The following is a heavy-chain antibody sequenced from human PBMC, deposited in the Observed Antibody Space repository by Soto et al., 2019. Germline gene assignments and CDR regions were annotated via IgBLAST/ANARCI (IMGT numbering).Heavy chain of an antibody. D-gene: IGHD6-13*01. J-gene: IGHJ4*02. CDR3: ARVPSSSYHYFDY. CDR2: IYSSGSA. Sequence: GGSLRLSCAASGFTVSSYYMSWVRQAPGKGLEWVSVIYSSGSADFADSVKGRFTISRDNSKNTLYLQMSSLRAEDTAVYYCARVPSSSYHYFDYWGQGTLVTVSS. CDR1: GFTVSSYY. V-gene: IGHV3-66*01.